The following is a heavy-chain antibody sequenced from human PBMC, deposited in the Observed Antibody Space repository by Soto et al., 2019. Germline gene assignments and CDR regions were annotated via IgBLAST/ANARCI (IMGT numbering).Heavy chain of an antibody. CDR2: ISGSGGST. CDR1: GFTFSSYA. D-gene: IGHD2-15*01. Sequence: EVQLLESGGGLVQPGGSLRLACVASGFTFSSYAMTWVRQAPGKGLEWVSGISGSGGSTYYADSVKGRFTISRDNSKNTLYLQMNCLRAEDTAVYFCAQVRGVVALDGYFDCWGQGTLVTVSS. J-gene: IGHJ4*02. CDR3: AQVRGVVALDGYFDC. V-gene: IGHV3-23*01.